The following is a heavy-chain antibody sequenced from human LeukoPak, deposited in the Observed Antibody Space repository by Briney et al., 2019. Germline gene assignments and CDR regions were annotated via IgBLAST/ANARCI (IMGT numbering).Heavy chain of an antibody. CDR2: IYYSGST. CDR3: ARDSAGYSTL. J-gene: IGHJ4*02. Sequence: PSETLSLTCTVSGGSISSYYWSWIRQPPGKGPEWIGYIYYSGSTNYNPSLKSRVTISVDTSKNQFSLKLSSVTAADTAVYYCARDSAGYSTLWGQGTLVTVSS. V-gene: IGHV4-59*01. CDR1: GGSISSYY. D-gene: IGHD6-13*01.